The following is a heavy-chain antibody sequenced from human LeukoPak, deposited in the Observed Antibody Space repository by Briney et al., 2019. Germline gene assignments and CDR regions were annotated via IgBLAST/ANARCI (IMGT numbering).Heavy chain of an antibody. D-gene: IGHD3-10*01. J-gene: IGHJ5*02. V-gene: IGHV3-23*01. CDR1: GFTFSSYA. CDR3: AKDAETRVWFREYNWFDP. Sequence: GGSLRLSCAASGFTFSSYAMSWVRQAPGKGLEWVSAISGSGGSTYYADSVKGRFTISRDNSKNTLYLQMNSLRAEDTAVYYCAKDAETRVWFREYNWFDPWGQGTLVTVSS. CDR2: ISGSGGST.